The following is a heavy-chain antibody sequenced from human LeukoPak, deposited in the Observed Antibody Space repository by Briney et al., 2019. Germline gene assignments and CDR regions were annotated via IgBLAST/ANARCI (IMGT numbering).Heavy chain of an antibody. CDR1: GGSFSGYY. CDR3: ARARLAVARGRFDP. V-gene: IGHV4-34*01. CDR2: INHSGST. Sequence: SETLSLTCAVYGGSFSGYYWSWIRQPPGKGLEWIGEINHSGSTNYNPSLKSRVTISVDTSKNQFSLKLSSVTASDTAVYYCARARLAVARGRFDPWGQGTLVTVSS. J-gene: IGHJ5*02. D-gene: IGHD6-19*01.